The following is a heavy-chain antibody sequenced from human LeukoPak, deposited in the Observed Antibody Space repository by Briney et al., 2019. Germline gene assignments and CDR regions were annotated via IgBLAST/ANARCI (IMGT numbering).Heavy chain of an antibody. V-gene: IGHV3-23*01. CDR1: GFTFSSYA. J-gene: IGHJ4*02. D-gene: IGHD3-9*01. Sequence: PGGSLRLSCAASGFTFSSYAMSWVRQAPGKGLEWVSAISGSGGSTYYADSVKGRFTISRDNSKNTLYLQMNSLRAEDTAVYYCAKREYFDWLPGRYYFDYWGQGTLVTVSS. CDR3: AKREYFDWLPGRYYFDY. CDR2: ISGSGGST.